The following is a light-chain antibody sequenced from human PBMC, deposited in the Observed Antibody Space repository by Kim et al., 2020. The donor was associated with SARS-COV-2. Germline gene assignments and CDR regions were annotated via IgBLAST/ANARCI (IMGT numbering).Light chain of an antibody. CDR2: FNT. V-gene: IGLV3-21*04. CDR1: NIGSNS. Sequence: SYELTQPPSVSVAPGKTATITCGGSNIGSNSVNWYQQKPGQAPVSVIYFNTDRPSGIPERFSGSNSGNTATLTIDWVEAGDEADYYCHVWDSGSDHYVFGTGTKVTVL. J-gene: IGLJ1*01. CDR3: HVWDSGSDHYV.